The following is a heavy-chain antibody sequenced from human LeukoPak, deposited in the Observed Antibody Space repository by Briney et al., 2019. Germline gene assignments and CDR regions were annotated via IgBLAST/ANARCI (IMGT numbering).Heavy chain of an antibody. CDR1: GYTFTSYG. V-gene: IGHV1-18*01. D-gene: IGHD5-18*01. J-gene: IGHJ4*02. CDR2: ISAYNGNT. Sequence: ASEKVSCKASGYTFTSYGISWVRQAPGQGLEWMGWISAYNGNTNYAQKLQGRVTMTTDTSTSTAYMELSSLRSEDTAVYYCATPVQRGYSYGYYVYWGQGTLVTVSS. CDR3: ATPVQRGYSYGYYVY.